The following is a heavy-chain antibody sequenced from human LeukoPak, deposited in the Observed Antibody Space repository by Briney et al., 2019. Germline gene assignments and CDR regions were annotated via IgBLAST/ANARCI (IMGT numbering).Heavy chain of an antibody. CDR3: ANDRLLYGDRWLVVETGDNAFDI. J-gene: IGHJ3*02. CDR1: GFTVSSNY. V-gene: IGHV3-30*18. CDR2: ISYDGSNK. Sequence: GGSLRLSCAASGFTVSSNYMSWVRQAPGKGLEWVAVISYDGSNKFYADPVKGRFTISRDNSKNTLYLQMNSLRAEDTAVYYCANDRLLYGDRWLVVETGDNAFDIWGQGTMVTVSS. D-gene: IGHD4-17*01.